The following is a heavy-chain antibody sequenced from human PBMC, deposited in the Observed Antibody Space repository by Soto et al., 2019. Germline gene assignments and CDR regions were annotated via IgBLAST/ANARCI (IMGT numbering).Heavy chain of an antibody. Sequence: EVHLVESGGGLVQPGGSLRLSCAASGFTFRSYSLNWVRQAPGKGLEWVSYITSSGTTVYDADSVRGRFTISRDNAKNSLYLQMNSLRDDDTAVYYCARGSSNWAYYFDFWGQGTLVTVSS. J-gene: IGHJ4*02. CDR1: GFTFRSYS. CDR3: ARGSSNWAYYFDF. CDR2: ITSSGTTV. D-gene: IGHD6-13*01. V-gene: IGHV3-48*02.